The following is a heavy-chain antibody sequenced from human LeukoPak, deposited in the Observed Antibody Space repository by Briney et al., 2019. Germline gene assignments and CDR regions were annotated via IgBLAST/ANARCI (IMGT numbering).Heavy chain of an antibody. CDR1: GGSFSGYY. J-gene: IGHJ6*03. CDR3: ASLIAAAGTGDYYYYYMDV. V-gene: IGHV4-34*01. Sequence: PSETLSLTCAVYGGSFSGYYWSWIRQPPGKGLEWIGEINHSGSTNYNPSLKSRVTISVDTSKNQFSLKLSSVTAADTAVYYCASLIAAAGTGDYYYYYMDVWGKGTTVTISS. D-gene: IGHD6-13*01. CDR2: INHSGST.